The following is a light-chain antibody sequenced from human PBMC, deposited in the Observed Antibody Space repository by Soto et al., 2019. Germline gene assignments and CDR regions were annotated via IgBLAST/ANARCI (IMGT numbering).Light chain of an antibody. CDR3: AAWDDSLSGWV. CDR2: RNN. CDR1: SSNIGSNI. Sequence: QSVLTQPPSASGTPGQRVSITCSGSSSNIGSNIVNWYQQLPGRAPKLLIYRNNQRPSGVPDRFSGSKSGTSASLAISGLRSEDEAEYYCAAWDDSLSGWVFGGGTQRTVL. V-gene: IGLV1-47*01. J-gene: IGLJ3*02.